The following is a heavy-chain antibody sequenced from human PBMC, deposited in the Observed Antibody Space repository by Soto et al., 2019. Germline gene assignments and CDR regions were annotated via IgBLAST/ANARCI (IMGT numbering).Heavy chain of an antibody. CDR3: VKHFPGQENWFEL. J-gene: IGHJ5*01. Sequence: HVLLVESGGGVVHPGWSLQLPCPTSALTSDPYDMHCVLQAPGKGLEWVALIRYDGSAQFYGDSVRGRFSVSRDNAQNTIYMDINSLTPYHSAFYLCVKHFPGQENWFELWGPGTL. V-gene: IGHV3-33*03. CDR1: ALTSDPYD. CDR2: IRYDGSAQ.